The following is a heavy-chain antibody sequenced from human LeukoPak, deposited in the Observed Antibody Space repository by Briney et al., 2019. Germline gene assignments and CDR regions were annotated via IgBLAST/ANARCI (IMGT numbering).Heavy chain of an antibody. V-gene: IGHV3-30-3*01. D-gene: IGHD3-10*01. J-gene: IGHJ4*02. Sequence: GRSLRLSCAASGFTFSSYVMHWVRQAPGKGLEWVAVISYDGSNKYYADSVKGRFTISRDNSKNTLYLQMNSLRAEDTAVYYCARETRITMVPGYWGQGTLVTVSS. CDR1: GFTFSSYV. CDR3: ARETRITMVPGY. CDR2: ISYDGSNK.